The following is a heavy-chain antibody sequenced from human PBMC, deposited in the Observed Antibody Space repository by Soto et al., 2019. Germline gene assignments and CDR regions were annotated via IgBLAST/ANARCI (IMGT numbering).Heavy chain of an antibody. J-gene: IGHJ4*02. CDR2: ISGSGGST. Sequence: PGGSLRLSCAASGFTFSSYAMSWVRQAPGKGLEWVSAISGSGGSTYYADSVKGRFTISRDNSKNTLYLQMNSLRAEDTAVYYCAKKGQSSGCEMYYYDYWGQGTLVTVSS. D-gene: IGHD6-19*01. CDR1: GFTFSSYA. CDR3: AKKGQSSGCEMYYYDY. V-gene: IGHV3-23*01.